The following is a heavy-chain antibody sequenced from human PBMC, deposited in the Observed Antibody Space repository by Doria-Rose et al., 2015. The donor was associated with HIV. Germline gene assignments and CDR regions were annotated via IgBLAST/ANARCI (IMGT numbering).Heavy chain of an antibody. J-gene: IGHJ4*02. V-gene: IGHV4-59*01. Sequence: QVQLVQSGPGLVKPSETLSLTCSVSGGSISHYYWRSLRQPPGKGLEYIGDIFYTGSTNYSPSLKSRVSISIDTSKNKFSLRLSSVTAADTAVYYCARVLSGTYDYWGQGTLVTVSS. D-gene: IGHD1-26*01. CDR3: ARVLSGTYDY. CDR2: IFYTGST. CDR1: GGSISHYY.